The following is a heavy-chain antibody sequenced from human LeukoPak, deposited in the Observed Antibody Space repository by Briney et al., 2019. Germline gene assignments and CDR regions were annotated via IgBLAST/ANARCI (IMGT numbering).Heavy chain of an antibody. Sequence: PGGSLRLSCAASGFTFSSYSMNWVRQAPGKRLEWVSSISTSSSYIHYADSVKGRFTISRDNAKNSLYLQMNSLRAEDTAVYYCARGTLNIPGEHGAFDYWGQGTLVTVSS. CDR1: GFTFSSYS. CDR2: ISTSSSYI. CDR3: ARGTLNIPGEHGAFDY. V-gene: IGHV3-21*01. J-gene: IGHJ4*02. D-gene: IGHD1-14*01.